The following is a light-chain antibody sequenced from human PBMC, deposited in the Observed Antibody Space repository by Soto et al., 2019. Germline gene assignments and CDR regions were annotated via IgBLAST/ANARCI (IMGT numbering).Light chain of an antibody. Sequence: DMQRTQCPSAVSASVGDRVTITCRSSQAIDSWLAWYQQKPGEAPKLLIFTGSLLHSGVPPRFSGSGSGTDFPLTISSLQPEDFATYYCQQTLSLTPKFGQGTKVDI. CDR2: TGS. CDR3: QQTLSLTPK. J-gene: IGKJ1*01. V-gene: IGKV1-12*01. CDR1: QAIDSW.